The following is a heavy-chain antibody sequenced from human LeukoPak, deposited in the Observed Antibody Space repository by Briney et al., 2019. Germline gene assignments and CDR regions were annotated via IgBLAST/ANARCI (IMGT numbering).Heavy chain of an antibody. D-gene: IGHD3-10*01. Sequence: PGGSLRLSCAASGFTVSSNYTSWVRQAPGKGLEWVSVIYSGGSTYYADSVKGRFTISRDNSKNTLYLQMNSLRAEDTAVYYCAVSMVRGVSIYYFDYWGQGTLVAVSS. CDR1: GFTVSSNY. V-gene: IGHV3-53*01. J-gene: IGHJ4*02. CDR3: AVSMVRGVSIYYFDY. CDR2: IYSGGST.